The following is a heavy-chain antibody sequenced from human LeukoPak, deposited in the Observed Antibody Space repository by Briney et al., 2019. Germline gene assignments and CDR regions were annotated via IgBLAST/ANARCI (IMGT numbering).Heavy chain of an antibody. Sequence: PGGSLRLSCAASGFTVSSNYMSWVRQAPGKGLERVLVIYSGGSTYYADSVKGRFTISRDNSTNTLYLQMNSLRAEDTAVYYCARGSRYSSGWYFDYWGQGNLVTVSS. CDR3: ARGSRYSSGWYFDY. D-gene: IGHD6-19*01. CDR2: IYSGGST. J-gene: IGHJ4*02. CDR1: GFTVSSNY. V-gene: IGHV3-53*01.